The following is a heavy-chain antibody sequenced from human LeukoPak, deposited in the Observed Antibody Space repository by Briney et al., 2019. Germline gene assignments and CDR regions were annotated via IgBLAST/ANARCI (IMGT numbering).Heavy chain of an antibody. D-gene: IGHD2-2*01. Sequence: ASVKVSCKASGYTFTGYYMHWVRQAPGQGLEWMGWINPNSGVTNSAQKFQGRVTMTRDTSISTAYMELSRLRSDDTAVYYCARGGCSSTSCKENWFDPWGQGTLVTVSS. J-gene: IGHJ5*02. V-gene: IGHV1-2*02. CDR2: INPNSGVT. CDR1: GYTFTGYY. CDR3: ARGGCSSTSCKENWFDP.